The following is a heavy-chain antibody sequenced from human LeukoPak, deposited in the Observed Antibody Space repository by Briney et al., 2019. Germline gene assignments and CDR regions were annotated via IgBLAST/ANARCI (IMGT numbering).Heavy chain of an antibody. D-gene: IGHD3-9*01. V-gene: IGHV3-30*18. CDR3: AKDERGYFDWLHYYYYYMDV. Sequence: GGTLRLSCAASGFTFSSYGMHWVRQAPGKGLEWVAVISYDGSNKYYADSVKGRFTISRDNSKNTLYLQMNSLRAEDTAVYYCAKDERGYFDWLHYYYYYMDVWGKGTTVTISS. J-gene: IGHJ6*03. CDR2: ISYDGSNK. CDR1: GFTFSSYG.